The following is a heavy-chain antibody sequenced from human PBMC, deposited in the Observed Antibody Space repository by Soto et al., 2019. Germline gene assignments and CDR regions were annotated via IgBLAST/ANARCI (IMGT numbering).Heavy chain of an antibody. CDR1: GFIISHNF. D-gene: IGHD3-10*01. CDR3: ARDGGASGGFDP. V-gene: IGHV3-53*01. Sequence: GGSLRLSCAASGFIISHNFINWVRQAPGKGLEWVSVTYTNGSDYADSVKGRFTISRDSAKNTLYLQMGNLRVEDTAIYYCARDGGASGGFDPWGQGTLVTVSS. J-gene: IGHJ5*02. CDR2: TYTNGS.